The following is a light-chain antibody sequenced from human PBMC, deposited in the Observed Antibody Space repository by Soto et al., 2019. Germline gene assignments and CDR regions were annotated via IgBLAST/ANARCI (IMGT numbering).Light chain of an antibody. CDR2: GAS. J-gene: IGKJ5*01. Sequence: EIVLTQSPGTLSLFPGERATLSCRASQSLTTRYLAWYQQKTDQAPRLLIYGASIRATGSPDRFSGSGSGTDFTLTISRLESEDFAVYSCQQYGSSPTFGKGTRLEIK. V-gene: IGKV3-20*01. CDR3: QQYGSSPT. CDR1: QSLTTRY.